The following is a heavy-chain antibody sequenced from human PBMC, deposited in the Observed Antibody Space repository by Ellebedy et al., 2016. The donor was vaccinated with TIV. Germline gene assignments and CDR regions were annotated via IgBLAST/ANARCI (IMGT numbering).Heavy chain of an antibody. CDR3: SRVDLGLAFHY. D-gene: IGHD3/OR15-3a*01. J-gene: IGHJ4*02. V-gene: IGHV3-53*01. CDR2: IYSSGIT. CDR1: GFTVSANY. Sequence: GGSLRLSCAVSGFTVSANYMSWVRQAPGKGLEWVSIIYSSGITYYPDSVKGRFTISSDNSKNTVSLQMNSLRAEDTAVYYCSRVDLGLAFHYWGRGTLVTVSS.